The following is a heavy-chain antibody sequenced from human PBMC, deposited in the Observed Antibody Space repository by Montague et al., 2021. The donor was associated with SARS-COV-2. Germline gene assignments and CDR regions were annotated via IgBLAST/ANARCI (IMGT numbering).Heavy chain of an antibody. V-gene: IGHV2-5*01. CDR2: IYSNGDK. CDR3: AHLIRYYDIFTGIPMDD. CDR1: GFSLSTPNVG. J-gene: IGHJ4*02. D-gene: IGHD3-9*01. Sequence: PALVKPTQTLTLTCTFSGFSLSTPNVGVAWIRQPPGKALEWLAVIYSNGDKRYSPSLQRRLTITKDTSRNQVVHSLTNVDPLDTATYYCAHLIRYYDIFTGIPMDDWGQGTQVTVSS.